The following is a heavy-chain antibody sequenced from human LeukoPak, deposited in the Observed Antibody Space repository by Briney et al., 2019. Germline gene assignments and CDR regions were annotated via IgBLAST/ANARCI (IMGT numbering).Heavy chain of an antibody. J-gene: IGHJ6*03. CDR3: ARGKLELREDYYYYYMDV. CDR2: IIPILGIA. V-gene: IGHV1-69*04. D-gene: IGHD1-7*01. Sequence: SVKVSCKASGGTFSSYAISWVRQAPGQGLEWMGRIIPILGIANYAQKLQGRVTMTTDTSTSTAYMELRSLRSDDTAVYYCARGKLELREDYYYYYMDVWGKGTTVTVSS. CDR1: GGTFSSYA.